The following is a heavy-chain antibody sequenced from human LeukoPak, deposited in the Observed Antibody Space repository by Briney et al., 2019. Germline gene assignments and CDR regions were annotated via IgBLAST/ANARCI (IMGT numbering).Heavy chain of an antibody. CDR3: ASLPLGIAAAGTDY. V-gene: IGHV1-69*02. Sequence: ASVKVSCKASGGTFSSYTISWVRQAPGQGLEWMGRIIPILGIANYAQKFRGRVTITADKSTSTAYMELSSLRSEDTAVYYCASLPLGIAAAGTDYWGQGTLVTASS. D-gene: IGHD6-13*01. J-gene: IGHJ4*02. CDR1: GGTFSSYT. CDR2: IIPILGIA.